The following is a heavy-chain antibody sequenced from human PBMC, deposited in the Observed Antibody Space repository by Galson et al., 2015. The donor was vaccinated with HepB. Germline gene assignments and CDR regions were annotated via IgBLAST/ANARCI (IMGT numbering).Heavy chain of an antibody. CDR3: ARGQQLSTDYFDY. CDR2: IWYDGSNK. Sequence: SLRLSCAASGFTFSSYGMHWVRQAPGKGLEWVAVIWYDGSNKYYADSVKGRFTISRDNSKNTLYLQMNSLRAEDTAVYYCARGQQLSTDYFDYWGQGTLVTVSS. V-gene: IGHV3-33*01. CDR1: GFTFSSYG. J-gene: IGHJ4*02. D-gene: IGHD6-13*01.